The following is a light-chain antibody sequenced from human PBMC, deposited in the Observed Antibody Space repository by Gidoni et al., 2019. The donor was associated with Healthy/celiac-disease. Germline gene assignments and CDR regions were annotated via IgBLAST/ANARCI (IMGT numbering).Light chain of an antibody. CDR3: AAWDDSLSVVV. V-gene: IGLV1-47*02. CDR2: SNN. Sequence: QSVLTQPPSASGTPGQRVTISCSGSSSNIGSNYVYWYQQLPGTAPKLLIDSNNQRPSGVPDRFSGSKSGTSASLAISGLRSEDEADYYCAAWDDSLSVVVFGGGTKLTVL. CDR1: SSNIGSNY. J-gene: IGLJ2*01.